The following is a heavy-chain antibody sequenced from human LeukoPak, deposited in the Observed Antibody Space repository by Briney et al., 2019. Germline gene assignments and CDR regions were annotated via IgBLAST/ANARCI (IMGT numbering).Heavy chain of an antibody. CDR1: GYTFAGYY. J-gene: IGHJ4*02. V-gene: IGHV1-2*02. Sequence: ASVKVSCKASGYTFAGYYMHWVRQAPGQGLEWMGWINPNSGGTNYAQKFQGRVTMTRDTSISTAYMELSRLRSDDTAVYYCARYSRRGEPEYYFDYWGQGTLVTVSS. CDR2: INPNSGGT. D-gene: IGHD3-16*01. CDR3: ARYSRRGEPEYYFDY.